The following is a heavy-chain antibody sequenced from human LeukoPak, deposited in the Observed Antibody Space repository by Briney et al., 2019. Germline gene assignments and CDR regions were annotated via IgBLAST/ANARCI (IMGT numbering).Heavy chain of an antibody. D-gene: IGHD3-10*01. Sequence: PSETLSLTCTVSGGSISSYYWSWIRQPPGKGLEWIGYIYYSGSTNYNPSLTSRVTISVDTSKNQFSLKLSSVTAADTAVYYCARAAFMVRGVISFDYYYYYMDVWGKGTTVTVSS. J-gene: IGHJ6*03. V-gene: IGHV4-59*01. CDR1: GGSISSYY. CDR3: ARAAFMVRGVISFDYYYYYMDV. CDR2: IYYSGST.